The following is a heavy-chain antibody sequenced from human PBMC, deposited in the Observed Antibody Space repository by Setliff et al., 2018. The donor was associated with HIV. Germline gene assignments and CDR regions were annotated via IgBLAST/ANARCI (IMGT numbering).Heavy chain of an antibody. CDR2: MNPISDHR. D-gene: IGHD3-9*01. CDR3: TSGCLIGGSGPCRNFEF. V-gene: IGHV1-8*02. J-gene: IGHJ4*02. CDR1: RYTFSNYD. Sequence: ASVKVSCKASRYTFSNYDVNWVRQATGQGLGWMAWMNPISDHRGYAQKFQGGLTMTKDTSTSTVYMELSSLKSDDTAVYYCTSGCLIGGSGPCRNFEFWGQGTLVTVSS.